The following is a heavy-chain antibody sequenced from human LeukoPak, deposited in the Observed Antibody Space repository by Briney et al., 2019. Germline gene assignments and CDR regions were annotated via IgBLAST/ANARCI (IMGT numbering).Heavy chain of an antibody. Sequence: ASLKASSTPSGYTFTNYSISSVPHAPGQGLQWRGWIRAYNGHTDSAQKFQGRVTMTTDPSTSTAYMELRSLRSDDTATYYCARASAQWSDYWGQGTLVTVSS. D-gene: IGHD2-15*01. CDR3: ARASAQWSDY. CDR1: GYTFTNYS. J-gene: IGHJ4*02. V-gene: IGHV1-18*01. CDR2: IRAYNGHT.